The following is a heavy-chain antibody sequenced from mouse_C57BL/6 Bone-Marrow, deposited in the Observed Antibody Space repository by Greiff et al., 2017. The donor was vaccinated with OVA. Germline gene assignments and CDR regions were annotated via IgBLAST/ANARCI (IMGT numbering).Heavy chain of an antibody. V-gene: IGHV3-1*01. D-gene: IGHD1-1*01. CDR1: GYSITSGYD. CDR2: ISYSGST. Sequence: EVQGVESGPGMVKPSQSLSLTCTVTGYSITSGYDWHWIRHFPGNKLEWMGYISYSGSTNYTPSLKSRISITHDTSKNHFFLKLNSVTTEDTATYYCAREGFRYGSSWGFADWGQGTLVTVSA. J-gene: IGHJ3*01. CDR3: AREGFRYGSSWGFAD.